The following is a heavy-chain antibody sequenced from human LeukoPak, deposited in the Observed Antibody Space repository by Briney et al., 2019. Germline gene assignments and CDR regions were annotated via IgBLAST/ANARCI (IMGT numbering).Heavy chain of an antibody. Sequence: ASVKVSCKVSGYTLTELSTHWVRQAPGKGLERMGGFDPEDGERIYAQKFQDRVTMTEDTSTDTAYMELSYLRSEDTAMYYCATALRLEALDLWGHGTMVTVSS. CDR3: ATALRLEALDL. D-gene: IGHD3-22*01. CDR1: GYTLTELS. J-gene: IGHJ3*01. V-gene: IGHV1-24*01. CDR2: FDPEDGER.